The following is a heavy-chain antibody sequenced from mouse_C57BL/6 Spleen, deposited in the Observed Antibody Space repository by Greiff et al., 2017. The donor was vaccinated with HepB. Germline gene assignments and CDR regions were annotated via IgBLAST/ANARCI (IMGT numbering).Heavy chain of an antibody. J-gene: IGHJ4*01. V-gene: IGHV7-1*01. CDR2: SRNKANDYTT. Sequence: DVKLVESGGGLVQSGRSLRLSCATSGFTFSDFYMEWVRQAPGKGLEWIAASRNKANDYTTEYSASVKGRFIVSRDTSQSILYLQMNALRAEDTAIYYCARAYDYDDYAMDYWGQGTSVTVSS. CDR1: GFTFSDFY. D-gene: IGHD2-4*01. CDR3: ARAYDYDDYAMDY.